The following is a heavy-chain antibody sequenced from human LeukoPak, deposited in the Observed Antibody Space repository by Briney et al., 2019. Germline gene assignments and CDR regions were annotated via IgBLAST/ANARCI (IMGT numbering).Heavy chain of an antibody. CDR1: GFTFDDYA. CDR3: AKDAKIAVAGTGVYDY. D-gene: IGHD6-19*01. J-gene: IGHJ4*02. Sequence: SGGSLRLSCAASGFTFDDYAMHWARQAPGKGLEWVSGISWNSGSIGYADSVKGRFTISRDNAKNSLYLQMNSLRAEDTALYYCAKDAKIAVAGTGVYDYWGQGTLVTVSS. V-gene: IGHV3-9*01. CDR2: ISWNSGSI.